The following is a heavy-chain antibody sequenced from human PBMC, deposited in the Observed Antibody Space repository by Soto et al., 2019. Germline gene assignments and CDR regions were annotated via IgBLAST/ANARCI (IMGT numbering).Heavy chain of an antibody. CDR2: IIPILGIA. D-gene: IGHD2-15*01. V-gene: IGHV1-69*02. Sequence: SVKVSCKASGGTFSSYTISCVRQAPGQGLEWMGRIIPILGIANYAQKLQGRVTITADKSTSTAYMELSSLRSEDTAVYYCARAYCSGGSCYPHYWGQGTLVTVSS. CDR1: GGTFSSYT. J-gene: IGHJ4*02. CDR3: ARAYCSGGSCYPHY.